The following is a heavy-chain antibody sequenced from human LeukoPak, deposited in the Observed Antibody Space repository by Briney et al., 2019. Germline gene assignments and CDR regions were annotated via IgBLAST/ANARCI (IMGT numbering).Heavy chain of an antibody. CDR1: GDSVSSNSAA. CDR2: TYYRSKWFN. Sequence: SQTLSLTCAISGDSVSSNSAAWNWIRQSPSRGLEWLGRTYYRSKWFNDYAVSVKSQITINPDTSKNQFSLQLNSVTPEDTAVYYCARDLWSGWSPLHYGMDVWGQGTTVTVSS. D-gene: IGHD6-19*01. J-gene: IGHJ6*02. V-gene: IGHV6-1*01. CDR3: ARDLWSGWSPLHYGMDV.